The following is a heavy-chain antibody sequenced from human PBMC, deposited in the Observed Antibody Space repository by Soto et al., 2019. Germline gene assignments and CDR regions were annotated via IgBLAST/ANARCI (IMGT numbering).Heavy chain of an antibody. Sequence: SSETLSLTCTVSGGSISSGGYYWSWIRQHPGKGLEWIGYIYYSGSTYYNPSLKSRVTISVDTSKNQFSLKLSSVTAADTAVYYCAGLWFGELSEQYGMDVWGQGTTVTVSS. V-gene: IGHV4-31*03. CDR1: GGSISSGGYY. D-gene: IGHD3-10*01. CDR3: AGLWFGELSEQYGMDV. CDR2: IYYSGST. J-gene: IGHJ6*02.